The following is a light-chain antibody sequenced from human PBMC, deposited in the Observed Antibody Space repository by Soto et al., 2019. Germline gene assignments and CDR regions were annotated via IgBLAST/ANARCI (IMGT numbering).Light chain of an antibody. CDR1: QGISTY. CDR2: DAS. Sequence: DIQLTQSPSFLSASVGDRVTITCRASQGISTYLAWYQQKPGKAPKLLIYDASTLQSGVPPRFSGSGSGTEFTLTISSLQPEDLATYYCQQLNGYVALTFGGGTKVELK. J-gene: IGKJ4*01. CDR3: QQLNGYVALT. V-gene: IGKV1-9*01.